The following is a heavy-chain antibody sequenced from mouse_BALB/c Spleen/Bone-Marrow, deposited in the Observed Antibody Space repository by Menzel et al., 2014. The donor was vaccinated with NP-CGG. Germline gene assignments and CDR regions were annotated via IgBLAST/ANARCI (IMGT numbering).Heavy chain of an antibody. CDR3: ARQLGLYAMDY. D-gene: IGHD3-1*01. CDR2: IYPGDGDT. CDR1: GYAFSSSW. J-gene: IGHJ4*01. V-gene: IGHV1-82*01. Sequence: VQLHQSGPELVKPGASVKISCKASGYAFSSSWMNWVKQRPGQGLEWIGRIYPGDGDTNYNGKFKGKATLTADKSSSTAYMQLSSLTSVDSAVYFCARQLGLYAMDYWGQGTSVTVSS.